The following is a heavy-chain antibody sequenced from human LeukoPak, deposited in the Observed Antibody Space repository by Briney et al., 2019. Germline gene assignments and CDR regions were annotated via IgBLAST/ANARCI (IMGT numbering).Heavy chain of an antibody. CDR3: ARDLPPLAAAGTYYYGMDV. Sequence: VASVKVSCKASGYTFTSYGISWVRQAPGQGLEWMGWISAYNGNTNYAQKLQGRVTMTTDTSTSTAYMELRSLRSDDTAVYYCARDLPPLAAAGTYYYGMDVWAQGTTVTVSS. V-gene: IGHV1-18*01. J-gene: IGHJ6*02. D-gene: IGHD6-13*01. CDR1: GYTFTSYG. CDR2: ISAYNGNT.